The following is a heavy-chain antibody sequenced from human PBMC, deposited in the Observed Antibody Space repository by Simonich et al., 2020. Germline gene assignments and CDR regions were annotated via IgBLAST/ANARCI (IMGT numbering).Heavy chain of an antibody. CDR3: ARNRLDY. CDR2: ITRDGSST. CDR1: GFTFSSYW. J-gene: IGHJ4*02. Sequence: EVQLVESGGGLVEPGGSLRLSCAASGFTFSSYWMHWVRQAPGKGLGGVSLITRDGSSTSYADSVKGRLTISRDNAKNTLYLQMNSLRAEDTAVYYCARNRLDYWGQGTLVTVSS. V-gene: IGHV3-74*01.